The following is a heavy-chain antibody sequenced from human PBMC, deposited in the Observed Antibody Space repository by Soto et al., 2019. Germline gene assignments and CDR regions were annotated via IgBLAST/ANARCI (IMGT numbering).Heavy chain of an antibody. CDR3: ARERSGLVTRYGNYYGMYV. V-gene: IGHV1-18*01. D-gene: IGHD3-3*01. J-gene: IGHJ6*02. CDR1: GYTFTSYG. Sequence: QVQLVQSGAEVKKPGASVKVSCKASGYTFTSYGISWVRQAPGQGLEWMGWISAYNGNTNYAQKLQGRVTMTTDTPTSTDHMELRSLSSDDTAVYYCARERSGLVTRYGNYYGMYVWGPGTTVTGSS. CDR2: ISAYNGNT.